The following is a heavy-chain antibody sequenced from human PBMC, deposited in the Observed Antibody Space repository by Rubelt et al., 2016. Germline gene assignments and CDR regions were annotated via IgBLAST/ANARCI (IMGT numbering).Heavy chain of an antibody. J-gene: IGHJ4*02. V-gene: IGHV1-46*01. CDR2: IQPSGGST. Sequence: QAQLVQSGAEVKKHGASVKVSCTASGYTSTRSYIHWVRQDPGKGLEWMRIIQPSGGSTSYAQQFQDRVTKTRDTSTSTVDLELSSLRSEDTAVYYCARGWPVEMATYSLYWGQGTLVTVSS. CDR3: ARGWPVEMATYSLY. CDR1: GYTSTRSY. D-gene: IGHD5-24*01.